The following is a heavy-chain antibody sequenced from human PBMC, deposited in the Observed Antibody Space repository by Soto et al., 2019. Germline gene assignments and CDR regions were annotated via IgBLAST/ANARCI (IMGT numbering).Heavy chain of an antibody. Sequence: GGSLRLSSAASEFTFRSYTMNWVRQAPGKGLEWVSYISSSTNTIYYADSVKGRFTISRDNARNSLYLQMNSLRAEDTAVYYCARERGYSGYDSGWFDPWGQGTLV. J-gene: IGHJ5*02. V-gene: IGHV3-48*01. D-gene: IGHD5-12*01. CDR3: ARERGYSGYDSGWFDP. CDR1: EFTFRSYT. CDR2: ISSSTNTI.